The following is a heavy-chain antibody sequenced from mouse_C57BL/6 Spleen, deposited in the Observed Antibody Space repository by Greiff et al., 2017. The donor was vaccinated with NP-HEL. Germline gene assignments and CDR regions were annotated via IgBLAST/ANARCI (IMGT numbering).Heavy chain of an antibody. D-gene: IGHD1-1*01. Sequence: EVKLMESEGGLVQPGSSMKLSCTASGFTFSDYYMAWVRQVPEKGLEWVTNINYDGSSTYYLDSLKSRFIISRDNAKNILYLQMSSLKSEDTATYYCARGVATRFWYFDVWGTGTTVTVSS. CDR1: GFTFSDYY. V-gene: IGHV5-16*01. CDR2: INYDGSST. J-gene: IGHJ1*03. CDR3: ARGVATRFWYFDV.